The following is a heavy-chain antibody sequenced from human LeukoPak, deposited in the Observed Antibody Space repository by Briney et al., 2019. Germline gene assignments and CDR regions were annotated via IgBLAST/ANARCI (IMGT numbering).Heavy chain of an antibody. CDR2: IYYSGST. Sequence: SESLSLTCTVSGGSISSYYWSWSRQPPGKGLEWSGHIYYSGSTNYNPSLKSRVTISVDTSKHQFSLKLSSVTAADTAVYYCARVTMVRGVRGPGYYYYGMDVWGQGTTVTVSS. CDR3: ARVTMVRGVRGPGYYYYGMDV. J-gene: IGHJ6*02. CDR1: GGSISSYY. D-gene: IGHD3-10*01. V-gene: IGHV4-59*01.